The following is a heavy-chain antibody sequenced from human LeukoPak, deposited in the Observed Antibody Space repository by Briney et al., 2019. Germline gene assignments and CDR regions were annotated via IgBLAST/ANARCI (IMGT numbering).Heavy chain of an antibody. J-gene: IGHJ6*02. CDR2: ISYDGNNK. CDR3: ARRMAVAGMDV. CDR1: GFTFSSYA. Sequence: PGRSLRLSCAASGFTFSSYAMHWVRQAPGKGLEWVAVISYDGNNKFYADSVKGRFTISRDNSKDTLYLQINSLSAEHTALYYCARRMAVAGMDVWGLGTTVTVSS. V-gene: IGHV3-30-3*01. D-gene: IGHD6-19*01.